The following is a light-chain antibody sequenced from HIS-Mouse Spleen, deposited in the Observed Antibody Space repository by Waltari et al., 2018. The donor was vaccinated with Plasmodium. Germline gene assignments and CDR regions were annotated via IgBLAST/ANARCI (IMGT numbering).Light chain of an antibody. CDR1: SSDVGGYNY. J-gene: IGLJ2*01. Sequence: QSALTQPASVSGSPGQSITISCTGTSSDVGGYNYVSWYHQHPGKAPKLMIYDVSNRPSGVVNRVSGSKSGNTASLTISGLQAEDEADYYCSSYTSSSTHVVFGGGTKLTVL. V-gene: IGLV2-14*03. CDR2: DVS. CDR3: SSYTSSSTHVV.